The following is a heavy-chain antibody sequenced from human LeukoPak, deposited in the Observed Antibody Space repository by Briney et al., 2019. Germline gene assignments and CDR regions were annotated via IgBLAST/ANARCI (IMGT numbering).Heavy chain of an antibody. CDR1: GYTFNGYY. J-gene: IGHJ3*02. CDR3: ARDPLVVITTAPAANAFDI. D-gene: IGHD3-22*01. Sequence: ASVKVSCKASGYTFNGYYMHWVRQAPAHGLEWMGWINPKSGGTNDAQKLQGRVTMPRDTSISTAYMELSRLRSDDTAVYYCARDPLVVITTAPAANAFDIWGEGTMVTVSS. CDR2: INPKSGGT. V-gene: IGHV1-2*02.